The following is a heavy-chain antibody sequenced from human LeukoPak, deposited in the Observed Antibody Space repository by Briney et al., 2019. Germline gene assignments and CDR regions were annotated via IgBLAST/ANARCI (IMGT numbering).Heavy chain of an antibody. V-gene: IGHV1-18*01. CDR1: GYTFTSYG. D-gene: IGHD3-3*01. J-gene: IGHJ4*02. CDR2: ISAYNGST. CDR3: ARGLSYYDFWSGRLAPPADSLFDY. Sequence: GASVKVSCKASGYTFTSYGISWVRQAPGQGLEWMGWISAYNGSTNYAQKLQGRVTMTTDTSTSTAYMELRSLRSDDTAVYYCARGLSYYDFWSGRLAPPADSLFDYWGQGTLVTVSS.